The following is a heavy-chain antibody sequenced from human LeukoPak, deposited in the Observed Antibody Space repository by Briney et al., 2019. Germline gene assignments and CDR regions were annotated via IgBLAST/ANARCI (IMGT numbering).Heavy chain of an antibody. J-gene: IGHJ3*02. Sequence: GGSLRLSCAASGFTFSSYSMNWVRQAPGKGLEWVSYISSSSSTIYYADSVKGRFTISRDNAKNSLYLQMNSLRDEDTAVYYCARDRGLRYFDWLLGAFDTWGQGTMVIVSS. V-gene: IGHV3-48*02. CDR1: GFTFSSYS. CDR2: ISSSSSTI. D-gene: IGHD3-9*01. CDR3: ARDRGLRYFDWLLGAFDT.